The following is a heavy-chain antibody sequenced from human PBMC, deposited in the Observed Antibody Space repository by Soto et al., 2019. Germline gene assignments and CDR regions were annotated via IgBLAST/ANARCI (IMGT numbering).Heavy chain of an antibody. CDR3: ASADYGDYDS. D-gene: IGHD4-17*01. V-gene: IGHV1-18*01. J-gene: IGHJ5*01. Sequence: GPEVKKPGASVKVSCKASDFSFTSDHISWVRQAPGQSPAWMGWVNIYNGNTNYAPKLRGRVTMTTDTSTSTAYMELKSLTSDDTAVYYCASADYGDYDSWGQGTLVTVSS. CDR2: VNIYNGNT. CDR1: DFSFTSDH.